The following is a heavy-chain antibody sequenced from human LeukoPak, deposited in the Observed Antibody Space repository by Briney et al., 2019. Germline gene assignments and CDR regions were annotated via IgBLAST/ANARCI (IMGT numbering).Heavy chain of an antibody. CDR3: VKELHPYNWNGGDFDY. D-gene: IGHD1-1*01. Sequence: GGSLRLSCAASEFTFDDYATHWVRQAPGKGLEWVSLISWDGGSTYYADSVKGRFTISRDNSKNSLYLQMNSLRAEDTALYYCVKELHPYNWNGGDFDYWGQGTLVTVSS. CDR1: EFTFDDYA. V-gene: IGHV3-43D*03. J-gene: IGHJ4*02. CDR2: ISWDGGST.